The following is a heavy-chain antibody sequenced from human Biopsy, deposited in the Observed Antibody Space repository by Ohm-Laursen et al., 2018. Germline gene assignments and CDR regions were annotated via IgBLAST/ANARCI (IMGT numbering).Heavy chain of an antibody. Sequence: SLRLSCAASGFIFSYCGMHWVRQAPGKGLEWVAVISSDGSNKYYADSVKGRFTISRGNSKDTLYLQLNSLRAEDTAVYYCAKDGVAVGAGGDPYYYGMDVWGQGTTVTVSS. V-gene: IGHV3-30*18. CDR1: GFIFSYCG. D-gene: IGHD2-15*01. J-gene: IGHJ6*02. CDR3: AKDGVAVGAGGDPYYYGMDV. CDR2: ISSDGSNK.